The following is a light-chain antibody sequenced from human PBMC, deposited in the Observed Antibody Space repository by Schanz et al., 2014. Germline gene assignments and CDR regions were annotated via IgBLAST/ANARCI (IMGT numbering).Light chain of an antibody. J-gene: IGKJ1*01. CDR3: HQYGGSSWT. CDR1: QSVSSSY. Sequence: EIVLTQSPATLSVSPGERATLSCRASQSVSSSYLAWYQQKPGQAPRLLIYDASNRATGIPARFSGSGSGTDFTLTISSLEPEDFAVYYCHQYGGSSWTFGQGTKVEIK. V-gene: IGKV3-20*01. CDR2: DAS.